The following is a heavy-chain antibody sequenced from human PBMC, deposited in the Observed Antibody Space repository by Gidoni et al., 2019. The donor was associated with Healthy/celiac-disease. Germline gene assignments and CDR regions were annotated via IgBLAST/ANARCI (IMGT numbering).Heavy chain of an antibody. CDR2: ISGSGGST. CDR1: GFTFRSYA. D-gene: IGHD3-22*01. Sequence: EVQLLESGGGLVQPGGSLRLSCAASGFTFRSYAMSWVRQAPGKGLEWVSAISGSGGSTYYADSVKCRFTISRDNSKNTLYLQMNSLRAEDTAVYYCAKPYYYDSSGYAVVFDYWGQGTLVTVSS. CDR3: AKPYYYDSSGYAVVFDY. J-gene: IGHJ4*02. V-gene: IGHV3-23*01.